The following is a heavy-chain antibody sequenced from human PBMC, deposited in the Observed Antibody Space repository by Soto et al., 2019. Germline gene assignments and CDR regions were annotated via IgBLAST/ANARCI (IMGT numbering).Heavy chain of an antibody. V-gene: IGHV4-59*01. CDR3: ARAGYFDWTRFDP. D-gene: IGHD3-9*01. CDR2: IYYSGST. Sequence: QVQLQESGPGLVKPSETLSLTCTVSGGSISSYYWSWIRQPPGKGLEWIGYIYYSGSTNYNPSLKSRVTISVDTSKNQCSLKLSSVTAADTAVYYCARAGYFDWTRFDPWGQGTLVTVSS. CDR1: GGSISSYY. J-gene: IGHJ5*02.